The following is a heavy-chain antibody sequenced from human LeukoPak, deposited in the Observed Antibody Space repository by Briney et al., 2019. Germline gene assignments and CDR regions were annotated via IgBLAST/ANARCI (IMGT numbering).Heavy chain of an antibody. CDR2: IYYSGST. CDR3: ATHATEYYYYYGMDV. CDR1: GGSISSYY. V-gene: IGHV4-59*08. D-gene: IGHD2-15*01. J-gene: IGHJ6*02. Sequence: SETLSLTCTVSGGSISSYYWSWIRQPPGKGLEWIGYIYYSGSTNYNPSLKSRVTISVDTSKNQFSLKLSSVTAADTAVYYCATHATEYYYYYGMDVWGQGTTVTVSS.